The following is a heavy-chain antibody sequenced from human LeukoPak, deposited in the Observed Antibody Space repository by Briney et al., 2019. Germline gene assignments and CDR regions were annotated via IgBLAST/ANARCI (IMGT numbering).Heavy chain of an antibody. CDR2: ISPNSGGT. D-gene: IGHD7-27*01. V-gene: IGHV1-2*02. CDR3: ARGPLRANWGSFDY. Sequence: ASVKVSCKASGYTFTGYYMHRVRQAPGQGLEWMGWISPNSGGTNYAQKFQGRVTMTRDTSISTAYMELSRLRSDDTAVYYCARGPLRANWGSFDYWGQGTLVTVSS. CDR1: GYTFTGYY. J-gene: IGHJ4*02.